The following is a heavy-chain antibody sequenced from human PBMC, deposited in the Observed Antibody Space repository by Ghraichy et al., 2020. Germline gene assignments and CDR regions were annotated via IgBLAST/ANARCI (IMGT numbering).Heavy chain of an antibody. CDR3: ARLDTQPFVLSHFDL. CDR1: GYSMSSGYY. Sequence: SETLSLTCSVSGYSMSSGYYWGWIRQSPGKGLEWIAMIFHSGITYSNPSLWGRVSISIETSNNQVSLRLSSVTAADTAVYYCARLDTQPFVLSHFDLCGQGILVTVSS. V-gene: IGHV4-38-2*02. D-gene: IGHD6-6*01. CDR2: IFHSGIT. J-gene: IGHJ4*02.